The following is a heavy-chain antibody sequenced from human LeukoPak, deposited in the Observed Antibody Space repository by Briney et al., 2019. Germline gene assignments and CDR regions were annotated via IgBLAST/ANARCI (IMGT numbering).Heavy chain of an antibody. Sequence: GGSLRLSCAASGFTFSSYGMHWVHQAPGKGMVWVAVISYDGSNKYYADSVKGRFTISRDNSKNTLYLQMNSLRAEDTAVYYCAKESGSYFCYFDYWGQGTLVTVSS. CDR1: GFTFSSYG. CDR2: ISYDGSNK. V-gene: IGHV3-30*18. D-gene: IGHD1-26*01. CDR3: AKESGSYFCYFDY. J-gene: IGHJ4*02.